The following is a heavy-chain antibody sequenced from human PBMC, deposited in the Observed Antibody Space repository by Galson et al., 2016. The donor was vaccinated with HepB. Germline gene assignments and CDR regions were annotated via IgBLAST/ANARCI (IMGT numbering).Heavy chain of an antibody. CDR1: GFTVNNIY. D-gene: IGHD5-12*01. Sequence: SLRLSCAASGFTVNNIYMSWVRQAPGKGLEWVSVIYSGGSTYYADSVKGRFTVSRDSSKNTLYLQMNRLRVEDTGVYYCARGGGYSGNNYVPPGDYWGQGTLVTVPS. CDR2: IYSGGST. J-gene: IGHJ4*02. V-gene: IGHV3-53*01. CDR3: ARGGGYSGNNYVPPGDY.